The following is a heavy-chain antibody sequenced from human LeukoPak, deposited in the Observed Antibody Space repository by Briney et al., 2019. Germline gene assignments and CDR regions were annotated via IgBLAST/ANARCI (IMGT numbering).Heavy chain of an antibody. J-gene: IGHJ6*03. CDR3: ARRGWVRRYYYYMDV. V-gene: IGHV4-39*07. CDR1: GGSISSSSYY. CDR2: IYYSGST. Sequence: SETLSLTCTVSGGSISSSSYYWGWIRQPPGKGLEWIGSIYYSGSTNYNPSLKSRVTISVDTSKNQFSLKLSSVTAADTAVYYCARRGWVRRYYYYMDVWGKGTTVTISS. D-gene: IGHD5-24*01.